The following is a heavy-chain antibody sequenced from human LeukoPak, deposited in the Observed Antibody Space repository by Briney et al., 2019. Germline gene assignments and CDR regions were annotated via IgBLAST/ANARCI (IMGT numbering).Heavy chain of an antibody. CDR1: GGSINSHL. CDR3: ARDDHRYCPGGNCYSIFDY. D-gene: IGHD2-15*01. CDR2: ISTSEST. Sequence: SETLSLTCTVSGGSINSHLWSWVRQPAGKGLEWIGRISTSESTHYNPSLESRVTMSIDTSKNQFSLRLSSVTAADTAVYYCARDDHRYCPGGNCYSIFDYWAREPWSPSPQ. V-gene: IGHV4-4*07. J-gene: IGHJ4*02.